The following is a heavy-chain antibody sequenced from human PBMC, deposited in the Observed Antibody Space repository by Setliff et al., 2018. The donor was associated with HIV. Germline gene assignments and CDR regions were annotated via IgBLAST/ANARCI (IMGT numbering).Heavy chain of an antibody. CDR3: AGSMGATKGSWFEP. CDR1: AASIRNSY. Sequence: PSETLSLTCTVSAASIRNSYWTWIRQPAGKGLEWIGRIYPSGTINYNPSLKSRVTMSVDTSKNQFSLRLTSVSAADTALCYCAGSMGATKGSWFEPWGQGTLVTV. D-gene: IGHD1-26*01. J-gene: IGHJ5*02. CDR2: IYPSGTI. V-gene: IGHV4-4*07.